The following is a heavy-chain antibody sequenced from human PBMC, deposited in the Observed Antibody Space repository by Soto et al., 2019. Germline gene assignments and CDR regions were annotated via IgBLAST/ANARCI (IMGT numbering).Heavy chain of an antibody. V-gene: IGHV3-30-3*01. CDR1: GFTFSSYA. D-gene: IGHD3-16*01. Sequence: PGGSLRLSCAASGFTFSSYAMHWVRQAPGKGLEWVAVISYDGSNKYYADSVKGRFTISRDNSKNTLYLQMNSLRAEDTAVYYCARGGLGPSGYYYGMDVWGQGTTVTVSS. CDR2: ISYDGSNK. J-gene: IGHJ6*02. CDR3: ARGGLGPSGYYYGMDV.